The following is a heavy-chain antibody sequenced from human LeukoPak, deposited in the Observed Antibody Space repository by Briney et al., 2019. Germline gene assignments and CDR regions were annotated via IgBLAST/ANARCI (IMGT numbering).Heavy chain of an antibody. V-gene: IGHV1-69*04. CDR1: GGTFSSYA. J-gene: IGHJ4*02. CDR3: ARGAGQSLSDY. Sequence: GASVKVSCKASGGTFSSYAISWVRQAPGQGLEWMGRIIPILGIANYAQKFQGRVTITADKSTSTAYMELSSLRSEGTAVYYCARGAGQSLSDYWGQGTLVTVSS. CDR2: IIPILGIA. D-gene: IGHD6-19*01.